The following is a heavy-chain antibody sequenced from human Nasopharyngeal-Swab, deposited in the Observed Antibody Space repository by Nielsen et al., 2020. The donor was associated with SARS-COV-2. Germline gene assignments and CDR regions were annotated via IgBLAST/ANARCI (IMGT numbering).Heavy chain of an antibody. Sequence: WIRQPPGKGLEWIGYIYYSGSTNYNPSLKSRVTISVDTSKNQFSLKRSSVTAADTAVYYCARGGPGLELFSRFDPWGQGTLVTVSS. V-gene: IGHV4-59*01. D-gene: IGHD1-1*01. CDR2: IYYSGST. J-gene: IGHJ5*02. CDR3: ARGGPGLELFSRFDP.